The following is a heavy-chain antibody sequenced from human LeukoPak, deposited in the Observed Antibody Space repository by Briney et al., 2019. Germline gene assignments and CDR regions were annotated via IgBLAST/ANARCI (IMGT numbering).Heavy chain of an antibody. D-gene: IGHD3-10*01. V-gene: IGHV4-38-2*02. J-gene: IGHJ4*02. CDR1: GYPISSGYY. CDR2: IYYSGST. Sequence: PSETLSPTCTVSGYPISSGYYWGWIRQPPGKGLEWIGSIYYSGSTYYNPSLKSRVTISVDTSKNQFSLKLSSVTAADTAVYYCARDRGSGSYYGDYWGQGTLVTLSS. CDR3: ARDRGSGSYYGDY.